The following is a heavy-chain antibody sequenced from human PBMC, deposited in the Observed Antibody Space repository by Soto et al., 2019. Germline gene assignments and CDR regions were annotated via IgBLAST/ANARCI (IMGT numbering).Heavy chain of an antibody. CDR1: GFTFSSYG. V-gene: IGHV3-30*18. D-gene: IGHD2-15*01. CDR2: ISYDGSNK. Sequence: QVQLVESGGGVVQPGRSLRLSCAASGFTFSSYGMHWVRQAPGKGLEWVAVISYDGSNKYYADSVKGRFTISRDNSKNTLYLQMNSLRAEDTAVYYCAKNGLLPPTSHDAFDIWGQGTMVTVSS. J-gene: IGHJ3*02. CDR3: AKNGLLPPTSHDAFDI.